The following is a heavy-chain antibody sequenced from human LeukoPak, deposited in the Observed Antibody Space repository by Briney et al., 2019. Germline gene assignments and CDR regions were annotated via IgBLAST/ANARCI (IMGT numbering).Heavy chain of an antibody. CDR1: GFTFSNYA. J-gene: IGHJ4*02. V-gene: IGHV3-23*01. Sequence: PGRSLRLSCAASGFTFSNYAMSWVRQAPGKGLEWVSSISGSGGTTYYADSVKGRFTISRDNSKNTLYLQMNSLRAEDTALYYCAKDRVVGTTRRGYYFDYWGQGTLVTVSS. CDR3: AKDRVVGTTRRGYYFDY. CDR2: ISGSGGTT. D-gene: IGHD1-26*01.